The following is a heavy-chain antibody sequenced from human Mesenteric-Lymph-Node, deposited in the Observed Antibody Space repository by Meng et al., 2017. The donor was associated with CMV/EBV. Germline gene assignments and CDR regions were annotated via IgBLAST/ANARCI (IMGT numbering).Heavy chain of an antibody. CDR2: IYYSGST. J-gene: IGHJ5*02. D-gene: IGHD2-2*01. V-gene: IGHV4-59*01. CDR1: GGSISSYY. CDR3: ARGGGYCSSTSCYSAGWFDP. Sequence: SETLSLTCTVSGGSISSYYWSWIRQPPGKGLEWIGYIYYSGSTNYNPSLKSRVTISVDTSKNQFSLKLSSVTAADTAVYYCARGGGYCSSTSCYSAGWFDPWGQGTLVTVSS.